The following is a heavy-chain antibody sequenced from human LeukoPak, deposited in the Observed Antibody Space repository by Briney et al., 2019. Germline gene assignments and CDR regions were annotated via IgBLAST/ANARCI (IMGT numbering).Heavy chain of an antibody. CDR3: ARCPIAARPHWFDP. V-gene: IGHV1-18*01. D-gene: IGHD6-6*01. Sequence: ASVKVSCKASGYTFTSYGISWARQAPGQGLEWMGWISAYNGNTNYAQKLQGRVTMTTDTSTSTAYMELRSLRSDDTAVYYCARCPIAARPHWFDPWGQGTLVTVSS. J-gene: IGHJ5*02. CDR2: ISAYNGNT. CDR1: GYTFTSYG.